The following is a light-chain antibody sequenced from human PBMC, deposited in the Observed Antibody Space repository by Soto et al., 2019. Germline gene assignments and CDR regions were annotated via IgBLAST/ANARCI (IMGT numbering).Light chain of an antibody. CDR2: EVV. Sequence: QSVLTQHPSASGSPGQSVTISCTGTKNDIGVYDFVSWYQHHPGKAPRLIIYEVVQRPSGVPDRFSGSKSGNTASLTVSRLQAADEADYFCKSYAGSNTYVFGSGTKVTVL. CDR3: KSYAGSNTYV. CDR1: KNDIGVYDF. J-gene: IGLJ1*01. V-gene: IGLV2-8*01.